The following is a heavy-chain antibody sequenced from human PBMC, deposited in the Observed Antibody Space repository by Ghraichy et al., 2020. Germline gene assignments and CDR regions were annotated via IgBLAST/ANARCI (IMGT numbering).Heavy chain of an antibody. Sequence: SGPTLVKPTQTLTLTCTFSGFSLSTSGVGVGWIRQPPGKALEWLALIYWDDDKRYSPSLKSRLTITKDTSKNQVVLTMTNMDPVDTATYYCARTGGTVVPAAADKGHPYYFDYWGQGTLVTVSS. CDR3: ARTGGTVVPAAADKGHPYYFDY. J-gene: IGHJ4*02. V-gene: IGHV2-5*02. CDR1: GFSLSTSGVG. CDR2: IYWDDDK. D-gene: IGHD2-2*01.